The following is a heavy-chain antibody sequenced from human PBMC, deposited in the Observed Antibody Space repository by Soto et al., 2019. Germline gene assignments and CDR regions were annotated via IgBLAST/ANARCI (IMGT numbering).Heavy chain of an antibody. Sequence: EVHLLESGGGLVQPGGSLRLSCEASGFTLSSYGMSWVRQAPGKGLEWVSGVSGDATTHYADSVKGRFTISRDNSKNTLYLQMNSLRAEDTAIYYCAKHIEQRANRPGDYWGQGTLVTVSS. D-gene: IGHD6-25*01. CDR3: AKHIEQRANRPGDY. CDR1: GFTLSSYG. J-gene: IGHJ4*02. CDR2: VSGDATT. V-gene: IGHV3-23*01.